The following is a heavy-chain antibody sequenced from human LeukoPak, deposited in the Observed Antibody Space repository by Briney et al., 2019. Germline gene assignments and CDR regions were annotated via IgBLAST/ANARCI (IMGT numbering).Heavy chain of an antibody. V-gene: IGHV3-23*01. CDR1: GFTFSNYA. CDR2: ISGSGDAT. Sequence: PGGSVRLSCAASGFTFSNYAMNWVRQAPGKGLEWVSAISGSGDATYYADSVRGRFIISRDNFRNTLFLHLKDLRAEDTAIYYCAKLEGTGWSGYMDVWGKGTTVTVS. D-gene: IGHD6-19*01. J-gene: IGHJ6*03. CDR3: AKLEGTGWSGYMDV.